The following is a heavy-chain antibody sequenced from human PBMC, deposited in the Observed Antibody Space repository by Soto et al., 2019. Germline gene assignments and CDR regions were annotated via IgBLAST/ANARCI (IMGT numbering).Heavy chain of an antibody. CDR2: ISSSSSYI. D-gene: IGHD3-16*02. CDR1: GFTFSSYS. J-gene: IGHJ4*02. CDR3: ARDSLSSNYFDY. Sequence: GGSLRLSSEASGFTFSSYSMNWVRQAPGKGLEWVSSISSSSSYIYYADSVKGRFTISRDNAKNSLYLQMNSLRAEDTAVYYCARDSLSSNYFDYWGQGTLVTVSS. V-gene: IGHV3-21*01.